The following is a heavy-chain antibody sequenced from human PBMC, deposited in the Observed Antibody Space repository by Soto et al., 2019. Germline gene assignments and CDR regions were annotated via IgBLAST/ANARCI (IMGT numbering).Heavy chain of an antibody. CDR2: ISSNSAYI. CDR1: GFPFRSFT. Sequence: PGGSLRISCAATGFPFRSFTLNWVRQAPGRGLEWVSTISSNSAYIYYTDALRGRFAISRDNAKNSLHLQMNSLRAEDTAVYYCTRDASRDSSARGWFDPWGPGTLVTVSS. V-gene: IGHV3-21*01. CDR3: TRDASRDSSARGWFDP. J-gene: IGHJ5*02. D-gene: IGHD6-13*01.